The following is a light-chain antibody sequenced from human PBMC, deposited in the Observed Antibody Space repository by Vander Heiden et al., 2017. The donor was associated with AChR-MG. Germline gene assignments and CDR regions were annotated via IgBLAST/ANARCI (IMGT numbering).Light chain of an antibody. V-gene: IGKV1-5*03. Sequence: DIQMPQSLSTLSASVGDRVTITCRASQSISSWLAWYQQKPGKAPKLLIYKASSLESGVPSRFSGSGSGTEFTLTISSLQPDDFATYYCQQYNSYLYTFGQGTKLEIK. CDR2: KAS. CDR1: QSISSW. CDR3: QQYNSYLYT. J-gene: IGKJ2*01.